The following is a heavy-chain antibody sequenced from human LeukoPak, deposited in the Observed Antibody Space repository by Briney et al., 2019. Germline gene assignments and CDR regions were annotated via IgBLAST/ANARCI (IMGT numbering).Heavy chain of an antibody. D-gene: IGHD1-26*01. V-gene: IGHV4-34*01. CDR3: ARDFTGIVGATTPRLLVYFDY. J-gene: IGHJ4*02. Sequence: PSETLSLTCAVYGGSCDDYYCSWLRQPPGKGLEWIGEIHPSGIFYYNSSLLSRVTISIDTSKSQFSLRLTSVTAADTAVYYCARDFTGIVGATTPRLLVYFDYWGQGTLVTVSS. CDR1: GGSCDDYY. CDR2: IHPSGIF.